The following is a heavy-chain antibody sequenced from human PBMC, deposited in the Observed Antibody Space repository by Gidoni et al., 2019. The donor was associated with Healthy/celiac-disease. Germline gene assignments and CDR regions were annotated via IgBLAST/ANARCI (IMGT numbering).Heavy chain of an antibody. D-gene: IGHD5-12*01. Sequence: QVQLVESGGGVVQPGRSLRLSCAESGFTFSSYGMHWVSQAPGKGLEWVAVIWYDGSIKYYADSVKGRFTISRDNSKNTLYLQMNGLRAEDTAVYYCARDPDGYDCYWGQGTLVTVSS. CDR1: GFTFSSYG. CDR3: ARDPDGYDCY. J-gene: IGHJ4*02. V-gene: IGHV3-33*01. CDR2: IWYDGSIK.